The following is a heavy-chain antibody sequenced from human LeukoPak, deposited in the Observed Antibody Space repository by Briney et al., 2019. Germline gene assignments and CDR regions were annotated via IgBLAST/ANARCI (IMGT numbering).Heavy chain of an antibody. V-gene: IGHV4-59*01. CDR2: IYYSGST. J-gene: IGHJ4*02. Sequence: SETLSLTCTVSGGSISSYYWSWIRQPPGEGLEWIGYIYYSGSTNYNPSLKSRVTISVDTSKNQFSLKLSSVTAADTAVYYCARGSGFAYFDYWGQGTLVTVSS. CDR1: GGSISSYY. CDR3: ARGSGFAYFDY. D-gene: IGHD3-10*01.